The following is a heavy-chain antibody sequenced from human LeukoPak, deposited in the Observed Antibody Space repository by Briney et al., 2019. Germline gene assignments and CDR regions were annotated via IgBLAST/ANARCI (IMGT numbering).Heavy chain of an antibody. CDR2: ILVGSGNT. CDR1: GFTFTSSA. CDR3: ARGQYSYGVYYYYGMDV. D-gene: IGHD5-18*01. J-gene: IGHJ6*02. V-gene: IGHV1-58*02. Sequence: GTSVKVSCKASGFTFTSSAMQWVRQAHGQRLEWIGWILVGSGNTNYAQKLQGRVTMTTDTSTSTAYMELRSLRSDDTAVYYCARGQYSYGVYYYYGMDVWGQGTTVTVSS.